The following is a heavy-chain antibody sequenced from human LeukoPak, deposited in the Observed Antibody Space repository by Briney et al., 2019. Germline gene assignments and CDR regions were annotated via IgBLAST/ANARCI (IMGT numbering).Heavy chain of an antibody. CDR2: IYYSGTT. V-gene: IGHV4-59*01. J-gene: IGHJ4*02. D-gene: IGHD1-14*01. CDR3: AKHRNLYYFDH. Sequence: PSETLSLTCSVSGGSISSSNWSWIRQPPGKGLEWIGYIYYSGTTNYNPSLKSRVTISVDTSKNQCSLKLSSVTAADTAVFYCAKHRNLYYFDHWGQGTLVTVSS. CDR1: GGSISSSN.